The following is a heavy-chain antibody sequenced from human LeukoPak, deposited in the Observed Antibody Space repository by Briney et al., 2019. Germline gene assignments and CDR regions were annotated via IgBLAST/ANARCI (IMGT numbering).Heavy chain of an antibody. Sequence: PGGSLRLSCAASGFTFSSYAMHWVRQAPGKGLEWVAVISYDGSNKYYADSVKGRFTISRDNSKNTLYLQMNSLRAEDTAVYYCAKALRLHQGYFDYWGQGTLVTVSS. J-gene: IGHJ4*02. CDR2: ISYDGSNK. V-gene: IGHV3-30-3*01. CDR3: AKALRLHQGYFDY. CDR1: GFTFSSYA. D-gene: IGHD4-4*01.